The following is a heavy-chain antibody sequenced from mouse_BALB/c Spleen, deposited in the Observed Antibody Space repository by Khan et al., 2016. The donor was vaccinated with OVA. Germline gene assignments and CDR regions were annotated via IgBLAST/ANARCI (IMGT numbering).Heavy chain of an antibody. V-gene: IGHV1-7*01. Sequence: VKLMESGAELAKPGASVKMSCKASGYTFINYWILWVKQRPGKGLEWIGYINPSTGYTEYNQNFKDKATLTADKSSSTAYMQLSSLTSEDSAVYYCARRGLRWDFDYWGPGTTLTVSS. CDR3: ARRGLRWDFDY. D-gene: IGHD1-1*01. J-gene: IGHJ2*01. CDR2: INPSTGYT. CDR1: GYTFINYW.